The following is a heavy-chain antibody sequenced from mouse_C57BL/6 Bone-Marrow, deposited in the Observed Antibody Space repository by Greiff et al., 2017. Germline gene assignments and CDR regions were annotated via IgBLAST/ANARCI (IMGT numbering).Heavy chain of an antibody. D-gene: IGHD1-1*01. CDR2: IYPRNGNT. CDR3: ARSLLLFAY. CDR1: GYTFTSYG. V-gene: IGHV1-81*01. J-gene: IGHJ3*01. Sequence: VQLQQSGAELARPGASVKLSCTASGYTFTSYGISWVKQRTGQGLEWIGEIYPRNGNTYYNEKFKGKATLTADKSSNTAYLELRSLTSEDSAVDFCARSLLLFAYWGQGTLVTVSA.